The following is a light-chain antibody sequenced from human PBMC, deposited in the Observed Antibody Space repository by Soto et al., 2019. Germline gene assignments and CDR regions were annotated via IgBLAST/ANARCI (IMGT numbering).Light chain of an antibody. V-gene: IGLV2-8*01. J-gene: IGLJ1*01. CDR2: EVV. CDR3: KSYAGSNTYV. Sequence: QSVLTQPPSASGSPGQAVTISCTGTKNDIGVYDFVSLYQHHPGKAPRLIIYEVVQRPSGVPDRFSGSKSGNTASLTVSGLQAADEADYFCKSYAGSNTYVFGSGTKVTVL. CDR1: KNDIGVYDF.